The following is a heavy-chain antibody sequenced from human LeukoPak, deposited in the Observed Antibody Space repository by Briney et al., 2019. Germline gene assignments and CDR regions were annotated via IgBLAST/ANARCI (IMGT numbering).Heavy chain of an antibody. Sequence: ASVKVSCKASGFPFTSIGITWGRQAPGQGLEWMGWISAYDGNTNYAQKLQGRVAMTTATSTSTAYMELRSLRSDDTAVYYCARGGMMGATGVDYWGQGTLVTVSS. CDR2: ISAYDGNT. CDR1: GFPFTSIG. V-gene: IGHV1-18*01. CDR3: ARGGMMGATGVDY. D-gene: IGHD1-26*01. J-gene: IGHJ4*02.